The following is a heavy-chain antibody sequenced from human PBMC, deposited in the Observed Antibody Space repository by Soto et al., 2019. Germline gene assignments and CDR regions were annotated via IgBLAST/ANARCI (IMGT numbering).Heavy chain of an antibody. J-gene: IGHJ6*02. CDR2: ISSSSSTI. D-gene: IGHD3-3*02. V-gene: IGHV3-48*02. Sequence: GGSLRLSCAASGFTFSSYSMNWVRQAPGKGLEWVSYISSSSSTIYYADSVKGRFTISRDNAKNSLYLQMNSLRDEDTAVYYCANLGFLEHRHYGMDVWGQGTTVTVSS. CDR3: ANLGFLEHRHYGMDV. CDR1: GFTFSSYS.